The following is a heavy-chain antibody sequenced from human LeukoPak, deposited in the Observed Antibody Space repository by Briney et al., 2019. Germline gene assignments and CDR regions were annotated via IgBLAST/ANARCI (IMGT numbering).Heavy chain of an antibody. CDR1: GGSISSGSYY. Sequence: SETLSLTCTVSGGSISSGSYYWSWIRQPAGKGLEWIGRIYTSGSTNYNPSLKSRVTISVDTSKNQFSLKLSSVTAADTAVYYCARGFGSYYYWGQGTLVTVSS. V-gene: IGHV4-61*02. D-gene: IGHD3-10*01. J-gene: IGHJ4*02. CDR2: IYTSGST. CDR3: ARGFGSYYY.